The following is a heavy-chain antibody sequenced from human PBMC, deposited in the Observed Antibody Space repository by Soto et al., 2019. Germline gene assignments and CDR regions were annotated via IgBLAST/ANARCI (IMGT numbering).Heavy chain of an antibody. CDR3: ATHGATTMARGAMKHYYYVMDV. Sequence: SVKVSCKASGGIFSSFTISWVRQAPGQGLEWLGGIIPIFDTPTYAQNFQGRVTITADKSTNTVYMELSSLRSEDTAVYYCATHGATTMARGAMKHYYYVMDVWGQGTTVTVSS. J-gene: IGHJ6*02. CDR1: GGIFSSFT. V-gene: IGHV1-69*06. D-gene: IGHD3-10*01. CDR2: IIPIFDTP.